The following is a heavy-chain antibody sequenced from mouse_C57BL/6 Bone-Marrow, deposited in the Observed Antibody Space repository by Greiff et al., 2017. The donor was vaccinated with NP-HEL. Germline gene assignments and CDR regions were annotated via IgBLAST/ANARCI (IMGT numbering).Heavy chain of an antibody. Sequence: GGGLVQPKGSLKLSCAASGFTFNTYAMHWVRQAPGKGLEWVARIRSKSSNYATYYADSVKDRFTISRDDSQSMLYLQMNNLNTEDTAMYSCARDGIYYGSSYWYFDVWGTGTTVTVSS. CDR2: IRSKSSNYAT. V-gene: IGHV10-3*01. CDR1: GFTFNTYA. CDR3: ARDGIYYGSSYWYFDV. D-gene: IGHD1-1*01. J-gene: IGHJ1*03.